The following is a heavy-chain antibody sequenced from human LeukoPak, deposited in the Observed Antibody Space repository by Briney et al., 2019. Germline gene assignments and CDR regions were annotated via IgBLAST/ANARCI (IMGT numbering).Heavy chain of an antibody. CDR3: ARTPIVVVPAEPYYFDY. J-gene: IGHJ4*02. CDR2: IIPIFGTA. V-gene: IGHV1-69*06. CDR1: GGTFSSYA. Sequence: SVKVSCKASGGTFSSYAISWVRQAPGQGLEWMGGIIPIFGTANYAQKFQGRVTITADKPTSTAYMELSSLRSEDTAVYYCARTPIVVVPAEPYYFDYWGQGTLVTVSS. D-gene: IGHD2-2*01.